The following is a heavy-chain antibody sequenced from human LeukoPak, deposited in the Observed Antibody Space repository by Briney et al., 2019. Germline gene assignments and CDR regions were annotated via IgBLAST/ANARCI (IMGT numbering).Heavy chain of an antibody. V-gene: IGHV3-48*03. CDR3: ARDGASHPSIYYFDY. D-gene: IGHD4-17*01. Sequence: GGSLRLPCAASGFTFSSYEMNWVRQAPGKGLEWVSYIRSGGGGIFYADSVKGRFTISRDNAKNSLHLQMNSLRAEDTAVYYCARDGASHPSIYYFDYWGQGTLVTVSS. CDR1: GFTFSSYE. CDR2: IRSGGGGI. J-gene: IGHJ4*02.